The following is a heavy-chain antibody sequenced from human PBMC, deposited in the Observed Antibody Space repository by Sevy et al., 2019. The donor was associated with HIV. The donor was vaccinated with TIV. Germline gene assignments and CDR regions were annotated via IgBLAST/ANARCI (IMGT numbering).Heavy chain of an antibody. CDR2: ISGRDSGT. D-gene: IGHD2-21*01. J-gene: IGHJ3*02. CDR1: GFTFSNYA. CDR3: AKDHIVMVGDAFDI. V-gene: IGHV3-23*01. Sequence: GGSLRLSCAASGFTFSNYAMHWVRQAPGKGLEWFSGISGRDSGTFYADSVKGRFTISRDNSKNTLYLLMNSLSAEDTARSYCAKDHIVMVGDAFDIWGQGTMVTVSS.